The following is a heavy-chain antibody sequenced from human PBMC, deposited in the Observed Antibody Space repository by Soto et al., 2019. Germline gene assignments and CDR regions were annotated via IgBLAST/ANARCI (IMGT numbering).Heavy chain of an antibody. V-gene: IGHV3-53*01. D-gene: IGHD1-1*01. CDR3: ATWRIREHAFDV. CDR1: GFIVNGKQY. Sequence: DVQVEESGGGLIQPGGSLRLSCAASGFIVNGKQYLTWVGQAPAKGLGWLSAVYSAEGTFYADSVKGRFTVSLDNVKNTVYLQMNNLRSEDTGVYYCATWRIREHAFDVWGPGTRVTVSA. J-gene: IGHJ3*01. CDR2: VYSAEGT.